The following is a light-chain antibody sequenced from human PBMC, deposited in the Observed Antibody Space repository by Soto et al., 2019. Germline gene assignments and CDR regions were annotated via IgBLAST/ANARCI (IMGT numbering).Light chain of an antibody. CDR2: KAS. Sequence: DIQMSYARSTLSGSVGVRVTITXXASQTISSWLAWYQQKPGKAPKLLIYKASTLKSGVPSRFSGSGSGTEFTLTISSLQPDDFATYYCQHYNSYSEAFGQGVKVDIK. V-gene: IGKV1-5*03. J-gene: IGKJ1*01. CDR3: QHYNSYSEA. CDR1: QTISSW.